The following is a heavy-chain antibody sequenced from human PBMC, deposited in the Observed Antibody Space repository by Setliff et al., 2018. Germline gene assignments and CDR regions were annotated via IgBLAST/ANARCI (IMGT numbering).Heavy chain of an antibody. CDR1: GDSVSSNTFF. D-gene: IGHD1-20*01. CDR2: VSSTGTT. CDR3: ARHSLGLRSGQYNWFDP. Sequence: SETLSLTCFVSGDSVSSNTFFWAWIRQPPGKGLQWIGSVSSTGTTHYSPSLKSRVAMSVDTSKNHFSLNLTSVTAADAARYYCARHSLGLRSGQYNWFDPWGRGIMVTVSS. J-gene: IGHJ5*02. V-gene: IGHV4-39*01.